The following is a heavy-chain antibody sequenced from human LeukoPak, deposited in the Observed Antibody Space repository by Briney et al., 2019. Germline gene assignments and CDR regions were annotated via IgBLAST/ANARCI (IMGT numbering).Heavy chain of an antibody. V-gene: IGHV3-74*01. D-gene: IGHD6-19*01. J-gene: IGHJ6*03. CDR1: GFTFSSYW. Sequence: GGSLRLSCAASGFTFSSYWMHWVRQAPGKGLVWVSRINSDGSSTSYADSVKGRFTISRDNAKNTLYLQMNSLRAEDTAVYYCARDRPQRWLVRGQRGYYYYMDVWGKGTTVTISS. CDR2: INSDGSST. CDR3: ARDRPQRWLVRGQRGYYYYMDV.